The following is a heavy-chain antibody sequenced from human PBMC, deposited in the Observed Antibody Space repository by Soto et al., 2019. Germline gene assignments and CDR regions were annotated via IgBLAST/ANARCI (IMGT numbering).Heavy chain of an antibody. V-gene: IGHV1-2*02. CDR2: INPATGAA. J-gene: IGHJ3*02. Sequence: QLHLVQSGAVVKKPGASVTVSCSASGYPVTAYYMHWVRQAPGRGLEWMGGINPATGAAKYTQTFQGRVPMTREPSTSTVFMEPSGLTSEDTAVFYCARGGGVGVAGSAAFDMWGQGTLVTVSS. D-gene: IGHD3-3*01. CDR1: GYPVTAYY. CDR3: ARGGGVGVAGSAAFDM.